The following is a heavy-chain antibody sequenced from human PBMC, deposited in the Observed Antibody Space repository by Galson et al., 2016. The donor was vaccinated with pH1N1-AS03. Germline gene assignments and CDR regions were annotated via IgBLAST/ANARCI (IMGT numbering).Heavy chain of an antibody. CDR3: AKVYSKWSYGLEHLDF. V-gene: IGHV3-30*18. J-gene: IGHJ4*02. D-gene: IGHD5-18*01. CDR2: TSSDGSVR. CDR1: RFTFSDYG. Sequence: SLRLSCAASRFTFSDYGMNWVRQAPGKGLEWVAATSSDGSVRHFADHVRGRFTVSRDNSKNTLYLEMNSLRPEDTAVYYCAKVYSKWSYGLEHLDFWGQGTLVTVSS.